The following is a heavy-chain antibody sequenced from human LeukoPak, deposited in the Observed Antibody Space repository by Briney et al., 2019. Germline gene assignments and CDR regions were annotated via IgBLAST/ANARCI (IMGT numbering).Heavy chain of an antibody. Sequence: ASVKVSCKASSHTFTSYGLSWVRQAPGQGLEWMGWISVYRSKTNYAQKFQGRITLTTDASTRTTLMELRSLRSDDTAVYYCARDNGDYNFDYWGQGTLVTVSS. CDR3: ARDNGDYNFDY. D-gene: IGHD4-17*01. CDR1: SHTFTSYG. J-gene: IGHJ4*02. V-gene: IGHV1-18*01. CDR2: ISVYRSKT.